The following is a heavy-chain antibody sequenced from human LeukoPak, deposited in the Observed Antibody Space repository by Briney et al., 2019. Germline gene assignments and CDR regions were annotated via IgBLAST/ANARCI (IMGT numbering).Heavy chain of an antibody. D-gene: IGHD6-13*01. CDR2: MSAYNGNT. CDR1: GYTFTSYG. Sequence: ASVKVSCKASGYTFTSYGISWVRQAPGQGLEWMGWMSAYNGNTNYAQKLQGRVTMTTDTSTSTAYMELRSLRSDDTAVYYCARDTHGTYSSSWYYYYYGMDVRGQGTTVTVSS. V-gene: IGHV1-18*01. CDR3: ARDTHGTYSSSWYYYYYGMDV. J-gene: IGHJ6*02.